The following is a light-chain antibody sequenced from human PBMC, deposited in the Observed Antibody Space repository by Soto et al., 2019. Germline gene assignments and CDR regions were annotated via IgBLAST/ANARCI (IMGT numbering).Light chain of an antibody. CDR3: EQLNTYPLT. Sequence: IVLTQSPGTLSLSPGERATLSCRASQSVSSSYLAWYQQKPGQAPRLLIYGASSRATGIPDRFSGSGSGTDFTLTISRLEPEDFATYYCEQLNTYPLTFGGGTKVDIK. J-gene: IGKJ4*01. CDR1: QSVSSSY. V-gene: IGKV3-20*01. CDR2: GAS.